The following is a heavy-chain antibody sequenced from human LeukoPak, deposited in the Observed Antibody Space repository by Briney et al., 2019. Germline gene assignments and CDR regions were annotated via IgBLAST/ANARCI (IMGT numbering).Heavy chain of an antibody. V-gene: IGHV4-39*02. CDR1: GVSISSSNSY. Sequence: SETLSLTCTVSGVSISSSNSYWGWIRQPPGKGLEWIGSIYYSGNTYYNASLKSQVSISIDTSKNQFSLRLTSVTAADTAVYYRAREWGQITMVRGVIIHEGTGIDYWGQGTLVTVSS. D-gene: IGHD3-10*01. CDR3: AREWGQITMVRGVIIHEGTGIDY. J-gene: IGHJ4*02. CDR2: IYYSGNT.